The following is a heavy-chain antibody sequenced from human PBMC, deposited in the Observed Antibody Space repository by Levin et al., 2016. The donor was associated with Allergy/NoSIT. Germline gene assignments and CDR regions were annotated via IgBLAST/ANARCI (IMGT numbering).Heavy chain of an antibody. V-gene: IGHV3-33*01. CDR1: GFTLSSYG. Sequence: GGSLRLSCAASGFTLSSYGMHWVRQAPGKGLEWVAVIWYDGSNKYYADSVKGRFTISRDNSKNTLYLQMNSLRAEDTAVYYCARDYYDSSGYFSYNWFDPWGQGTLVTVSS. CDR3: ARDYYDSSGYFSYNWFDP. J-gene: IGHJ5*02. D-gene: IGHD3-22*01. CDR2: IWYDGSNK.